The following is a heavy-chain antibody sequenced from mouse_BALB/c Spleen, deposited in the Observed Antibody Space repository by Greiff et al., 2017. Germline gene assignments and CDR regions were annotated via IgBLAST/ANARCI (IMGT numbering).Heavy chain of an antibody. J-gene: IGHJ3*01. CDR3: ARGEDGPAY. CDR2: ISSGSSTI. V-gene: IGHV5-17*02. Sequence: EVNVVESGGGLVQPGGSRKLSCAASGFTFSSFGMHWVRQAPEKGLEWVAYISSGSSTIYYADTVKGRFTISRDNPKNTLFLQMTSLRSEDTAMYYCARGEDGPAYWGQGTLVTVSA. D-gene: IGHD1-2*01. CDR1: GFTFSSFG.